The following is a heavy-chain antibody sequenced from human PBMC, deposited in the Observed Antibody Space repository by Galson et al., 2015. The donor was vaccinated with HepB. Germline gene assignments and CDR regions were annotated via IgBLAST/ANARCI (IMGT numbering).Heavy chain of an antibody. Sequence: SLRLSCAASGFTFSSYSMNWVRQAPGKGLEWVSYISSSSSTIYYADSVKGRFTISRDNAKNSLYLQMNSLRAEDTAVYYCARAENSGSNYYFDYWGQGTLVTVSS. V-gene: IGHV3-48*04. CDR2: ISSSSSTI. CDR1: GFTFSSYS. J-gene: IGHJ4*02. CDR3: ARAENSGSNYYFDY. D-gene: IGHD5-12*01.